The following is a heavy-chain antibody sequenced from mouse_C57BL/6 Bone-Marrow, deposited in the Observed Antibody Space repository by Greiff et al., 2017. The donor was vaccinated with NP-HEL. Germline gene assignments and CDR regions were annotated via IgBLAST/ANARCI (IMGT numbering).Heavy chain of an antibody. V-gene: IGHV5-15*01. CDR1: GFTFSDYG. CDR2: ISNLAYSI. D-gene: IGHD2-5*01. CDR3: ARPGYSNDY. J-gene: IGHJ4*01. Sequence: EVKVVESGGGLVQPGGSLKLSCAASGFTFSDYGMAWVRQAPRKGPEWVAFISNLAYSIYYADTVTGRFTISRENAKNTLYLEMSSLRSEDTAMYYCARPGYSNDYWGQGTSVTVSS.